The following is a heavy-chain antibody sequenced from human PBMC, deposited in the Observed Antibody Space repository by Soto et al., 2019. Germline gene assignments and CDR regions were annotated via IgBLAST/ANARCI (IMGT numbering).Heavy chain of an antibody. J-gene: IGHJ3*02. CDR2: ISYTGST. CDR3: ARELEGGVFDI. Sequence: SETLSLTCTVSGGPVRDAFSYWTWIRQPPGKGPEWMGYISYTGSTYYNPSLRNRATISVEESFNLLSLRLSSVTAADTAVYYCARELEGGVFDIWGRGTLVTVS. D-gene: IGHD2-8*02. CDR1: GGPVRDAFSY. V-gene: IGHV4-30-4*01.